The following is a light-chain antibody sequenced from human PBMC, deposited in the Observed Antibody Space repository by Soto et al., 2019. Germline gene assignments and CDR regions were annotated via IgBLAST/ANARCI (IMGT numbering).Light chain of an antibody. CDR2: YVS. V-gene: IGKV1-39*01. J-gene: IGKJ2*01. CDR3: QQSYDLPRT. Sequence: DIQLTQSPSSLSASVGDTVTISCRTNQSVSKYMNWYQQKPGTAPKPLIYYVSSLQSGVPSRFSGSDSATDFTLNISSLQTEDFATYYCQQSYDLPRTFGQGTRLDIK. CDR1: QSVSKY.